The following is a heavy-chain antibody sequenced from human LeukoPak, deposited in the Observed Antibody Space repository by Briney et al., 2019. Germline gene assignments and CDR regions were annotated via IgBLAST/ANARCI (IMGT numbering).Heavy chain of an antibody. D-gene: IGHD2-2*02. CDR3: ARGDIVVLPAGIPHNWFDP. CDR1: GYTFTDYY. Sequence: ASVKVSCKASGYTFTDYYMHWVRQAPGQGLEWMGWINPNSGGTNYALKFQGRVTMTRDTSINTVYMEVSSLTSDDTAVYYCARGDIVVLPAGIPHNWFDPWGQGTLVTVSS. V-gene: IGHV1-2*02. CDR2: INPNSGGT. J-gene: IGHJ5*02.